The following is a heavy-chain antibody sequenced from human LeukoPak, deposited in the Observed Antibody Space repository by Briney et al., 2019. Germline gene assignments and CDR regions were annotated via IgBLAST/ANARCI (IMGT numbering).Heavy chain of an antibody. Sequence: GGSLRLSCAASGFTFSAYSMSWVRQAPGKGLEWVSYIDYSGSFIYHADSVKGRFTISRDNSKNTLYLQMNSLRAEDTAVYYCARDTATYYYDSSGYYSIEYYFDYWGQGTLVTVSS. D-gene: IGHD3-22*01. V-gene: IGHV3-48*01. CDR2: IDYSGSFI. CDR3: ARDTATYYYDSSGYYSIEYYFDY. J-gene: IGHJ4*02. CDR1: GFTFSAYS.